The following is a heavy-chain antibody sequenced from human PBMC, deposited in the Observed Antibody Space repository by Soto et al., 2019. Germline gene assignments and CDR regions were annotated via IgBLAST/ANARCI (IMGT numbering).Heavy chain of an antibody. V-gene: IGHV1-46*01. Sequence: ASVKVSCKASGYSFSDYYMHWVRLAPGQGFQWMGIISPSGSSRRYAQRFQGRVTMTRDASTSTVYMELRSLRSNDTAVYYCAMVDVYVTTSPQDVWGQGTTVTVSS. CDR3: AMVDVYVTTSPQDV. J-gene: IGHJ6*02. D-gene: IGHD3-16*01. CDR2: ISPSGSSR. CDR1: GYSFSDYY.